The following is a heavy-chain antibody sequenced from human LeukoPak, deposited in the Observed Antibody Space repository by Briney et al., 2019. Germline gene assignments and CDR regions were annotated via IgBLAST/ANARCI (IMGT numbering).Heavy chain of an antibody. CDR2: IKRDGSET. CDR1: GFTFSSYW. Sequence: GGSLRLSCAASGFTFSSYWMSWVRQAPGKGLEWVANIKRDGSETYFMDSVKGRFTISRDNAKNSLFLQMVSLRAEDTAMYYCARGRYSSTTYYFDYWGQGTPVTVSS. V-gene: IGHV3-7*03. CDR3: ARGRYSSTTYYFDY. J-gene: IGHJ4*02. D-gene: IGHD5-18*01.